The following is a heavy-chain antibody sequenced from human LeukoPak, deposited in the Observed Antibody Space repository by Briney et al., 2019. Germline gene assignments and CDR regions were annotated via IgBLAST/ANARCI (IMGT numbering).Heavy chain of an antibody. CDR1: GFTFSSYN. J-gene: IGHJ6*03. D-gene: IGHD3-3*01. Sequence: GGSLRLSCAASGFTFSSYNMNWVRQAPGKGLEWVSYISSSSRTVYYADSVKGRFTISRDNTKNSLYLQMNSLRAEDTAVYYCAQTYYDFWGGYYATGDYYYYYMDVWGKGTTVTVSS. CDR3: AQTYYDFWGGYYATGDYYYYYMDV. V-gene: IGHV3-48*04. CDR2: ISSSSRTV.